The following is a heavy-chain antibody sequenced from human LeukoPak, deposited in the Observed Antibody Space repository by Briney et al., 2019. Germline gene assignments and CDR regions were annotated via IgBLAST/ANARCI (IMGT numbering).Heavy chain of an antibody. CDR3: ARAPYSSSWYLDY. V-gene: IGHV3-33*01. J-gene: IGHJ4*02. CDR2: IWYDGSNK. Sequence: PGGSLRLSCAASGFTFSSYGMHWVRQAPGKGLEWVAVIWYDGSNKYYADSVKGRFTIFRDNSKNTLYLQMNSLRAEDTAVYYCARAPYSSSWYLDYWGQGTLVTVSS. D-gene: IGHD6-13*01. CDR1: GFTFSSYG.